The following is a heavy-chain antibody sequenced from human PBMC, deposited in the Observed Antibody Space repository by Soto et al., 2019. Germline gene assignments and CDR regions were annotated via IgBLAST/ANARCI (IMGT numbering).Heavy chain of an antibody. J-gene: IGHJ4*02. V-gene: IGHV1-69*02. D-gene: IGHD2-15*01. CDR1: GGTFSSYT. CDR2: IIPILGIA. CDR3: ARAFGPYCSGGSCYPFDY. Sequence: ASVKVSCKASGGTFSSYTISWVRQAPGQGLEWMGRIIPILGIANYAQKFQGRVTITADKSTSTAYMELSSLRSEDTAVYYCARAFGPYCSGGSCYPFDYWGQGTLVTVSS.